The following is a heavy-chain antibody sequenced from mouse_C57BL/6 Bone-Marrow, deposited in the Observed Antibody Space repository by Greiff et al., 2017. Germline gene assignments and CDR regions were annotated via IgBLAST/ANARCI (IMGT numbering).Heavy chain of an antibody. Sequence: EVKLVESGGDLVKPGGSLKLSCAASGFTFSSYGMSWVRQTPDKRLEWVATISSGGSYTYYPDSVKGRFTISRDNAKNTLYLQMSSLKSEDTAMYYCARHIPLGAMDYWGQGTSVTVSS. D-gene: IGHD3-3*01. CDR1: GFTFSSYG. CDR3: ARHIPLGAMDY. J-gene: IGHJ4*01. CDR2: ISSGGSYT. V-gene: IGHV5-6*01.